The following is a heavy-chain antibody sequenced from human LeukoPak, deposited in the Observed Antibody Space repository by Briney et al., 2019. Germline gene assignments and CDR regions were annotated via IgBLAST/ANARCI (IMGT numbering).Heavy chain of an antibody. Sequence: QPGGSLRLSCAASGFTFSSYAMSWVRQAPGKGLEWVSAISGSGGSTYYADSVKGRFTISRDNSKNTLYLQMNSLRAEDTAVYYCAKSSPQYDFWSGYPPYYFDYWGQGTLVTVSS. CDR3: AKSSPQYDFWSGYPPYYFDY. J-gene: IGHJ4*02. D-gene: IGHD3-3*01. CDR1: GFTFSSYA. V-gene: IGHV3-23*01. CDR2: ISGSGGST.